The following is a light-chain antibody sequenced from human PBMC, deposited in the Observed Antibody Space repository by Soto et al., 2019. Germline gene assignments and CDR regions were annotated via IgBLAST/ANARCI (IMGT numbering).Light chain of an antibody. CDR1: SNDVGGYNF. J-gene: IGLJ3*02. CDR3: SSYTSSATRV. V-gene: IGLV2-14*01. CDR2: EVT. Sequence: QSALTQPACVSGSPGQSITISCTGTSNDVGGYNFVSWYQQHPGTAPKLMIYEVTNRPSGVSNRFSGSKSGNTAALTISGLQAEDEADYYCSSYTSSATRVFGGGTKLPVL.